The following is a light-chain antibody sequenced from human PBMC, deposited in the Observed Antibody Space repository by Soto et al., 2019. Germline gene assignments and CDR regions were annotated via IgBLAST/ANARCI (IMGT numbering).Light chain of an antibody. CDR2: GAS. Sequence: RQSPWTMSLSREERATXSCRXIQSVSRSYLAWYQQKPCQAPSLLIYGASRRSTGITDRFSGSGSGTDFTITISRLEPEYFAVYCCKQRCGSQLMWTFR. V-gene: IGKV3-20*01. CDR3: KQRCGSQLMWT. J-gene: IGKJ1*01. CDR1: QSVSRSY.